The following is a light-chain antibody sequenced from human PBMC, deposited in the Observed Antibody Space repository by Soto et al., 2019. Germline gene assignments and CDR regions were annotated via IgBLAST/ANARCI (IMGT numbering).Light chain of an antibody. V-gene: IGLV2-11*01. J-gene: IGLJ2*01. Sequence: QSALTQPRSVSGSPGQSLTISCTGTSIDVGGYDYVSWYQHHPGKAPKLMIFDVTKRPSGVPHRFSGSKSGNTASLTISGLQAEDEADYYCCSYAGSYSLTFGGGTKLTVL. CDR1: SIDVGGYDY. CDR2: DVT. CDR3: CSYAGSYSLT.